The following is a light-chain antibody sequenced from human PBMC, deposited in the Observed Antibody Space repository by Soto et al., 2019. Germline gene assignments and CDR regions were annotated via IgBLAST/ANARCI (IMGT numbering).Light chain of an antibody. CDR2: DAS. J-gene: IGKJ5*01. CDR3: QQRSNWPPIT. V-gene: IGKV3-11*01. Sequence: IALTQSPATLSLSPGEKATPSSKASQSVSSYLAWYQQKPGQAPRLLIYDASNRATGIPARFSGSGSGTDFTLTISSLEPEDFAVYYCQQRSNWPPITFGQGTRLEI. CDR1: QSVSSY.